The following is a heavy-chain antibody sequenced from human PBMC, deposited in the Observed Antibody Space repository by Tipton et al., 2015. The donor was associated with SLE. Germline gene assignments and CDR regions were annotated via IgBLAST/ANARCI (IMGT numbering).Heavy chain of an antibody. J-gene: IGHJ3*01. CDR1: GGSISSSNW. Sequence: TLSLTCAVSGGSISSSNWWSWVRQPPGKGLEWIGEIYHTGTTNYNPSLKSRVTISVDKTTDQFSLKLSSVTAADTAVYYCASRITIFALDVWGRGTVVTVSS. D-gene: IGHD3-9*01. V-gene: IGHV4-4*02. CDR3: ASRITIFALDV. CDR2: IYHTGTT.